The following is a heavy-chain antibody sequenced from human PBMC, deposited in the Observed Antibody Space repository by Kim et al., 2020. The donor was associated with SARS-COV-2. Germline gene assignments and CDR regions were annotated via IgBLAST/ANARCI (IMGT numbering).Heavy chain of an antibody. J-gene: IGHJ4*02. V-gene: IGHV3-21*01. CDR1: GFTFSTYS. CDR2: IGSSSSHI. D-gene: IGHD1-1*01. CDR3: ASGGLGYTNDY. Sequence: GGSLRLSCAASGFTFSTYSMNWVRQAPEKGLEWVSSIGSSSSHIYYADSVKGRFTISRDNAKNSLYLQVDSLRAEDTAVYHCASGGLGYTNDYGGQGTLVSASA.